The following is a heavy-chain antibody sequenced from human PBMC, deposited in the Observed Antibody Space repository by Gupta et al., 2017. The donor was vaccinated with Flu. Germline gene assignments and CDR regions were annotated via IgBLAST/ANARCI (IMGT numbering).Heavy chain of an antibody. Sequence: EVQLVESGGGLVKPGGSLRLSCAASGFTFSSYSMNWVRQAPGKGLEGVSFISSSSSYIYYADSVKGRFTISRDNAKNSLYLQMNSLRAEDTAVYYCARGWECSSTSCYADYWGQGTLVTVSS. V-gene: IGHV3-21*01. CDR2: ISSSSSYI. D-gene: IGHD2-2*01. CDR1: GFTFSSYS. J-gene: IGHJ4*02. CDR3: ARGWECSSTSCYADY.